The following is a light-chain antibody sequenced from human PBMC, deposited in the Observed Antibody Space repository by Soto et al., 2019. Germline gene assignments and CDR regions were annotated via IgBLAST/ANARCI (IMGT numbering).Light chain of an antibody. CDR1: SSDVGGYNY. CDR2: DVS. J-gene: IGLJ2*01. V-gene: IGLV2-11*01. Sequence: QSALTQPRSVSGSPGQSVTISCTGTSSDVGGYNYVSWYQQHPGKAPKLMIYDVSKRPSGVPDRFSGSKSGNTASVAISGLQAEDEADYYCCSYAGNYTLLFGGGPKVTVL. CDR3: CSYAGNYTLL.